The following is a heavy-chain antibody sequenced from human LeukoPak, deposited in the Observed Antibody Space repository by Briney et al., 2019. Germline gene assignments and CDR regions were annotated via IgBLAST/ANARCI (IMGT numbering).Heavy chain of an antibody. CDR3: ARTQFAVALLYDY. CDR1: GGSISSGSYY. D-gene: IGHD6-19*01. Sequence: PSETLSLTCKVSGGSISSGSYYWGWIRQPPGKGLEWIGTIYYSGSTYYNPSLKSRVTMSVDTSKNQFSLRLTAVTAADTAVYYCARTQFAVALLYDYWGQGTLVTVSS. V-gene: IGHV4-39*07. CDR2: IYYSGST. J-gene: IGHJ4*02.